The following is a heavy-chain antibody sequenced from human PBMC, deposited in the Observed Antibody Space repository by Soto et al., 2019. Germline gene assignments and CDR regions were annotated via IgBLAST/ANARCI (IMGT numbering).Heavy chain of an antibody. Sequence: SETLSLTCTVSGGSISSYYWSWIRQPPGKGLEWIGYIYYSGSTNYNPSLKSRVTISVDTSKNQFSLKLSSVTAADTAVYYCALWFGEPKPARGAFDIWGKGTMVTVSS. CDR2: IYYSGST. CDR1: GGSISSYY. CDR3: ALWFGEPKPARGAFDI. D-gene: IGHD3-10*01. V-gene: IGHV4-59*01. J-gene: IGHJ3*02.